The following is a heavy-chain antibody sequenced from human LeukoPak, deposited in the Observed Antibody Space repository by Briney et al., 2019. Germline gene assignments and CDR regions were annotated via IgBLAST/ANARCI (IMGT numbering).Heavy chain of an antibody. CDR2: IYTSGST. J-gene: IGHJ4*02. V-gene: IGHV4-61*02. Sequence: PSETLSLTCTVSGGSISSGSYYWSWIRQPAGKGLEWIGRIYTSGSTNYNPSLKSRVTISVDTSKNQFSLKLSSVTAADTAVYYCARVQTDGYSSGWSPFDYWGQGTLVTVSS. D-gene: IGHD6-19*01. CDR1: GGSISSGSYY. CDR3: ARVQTDGYSSGWSPFDY.